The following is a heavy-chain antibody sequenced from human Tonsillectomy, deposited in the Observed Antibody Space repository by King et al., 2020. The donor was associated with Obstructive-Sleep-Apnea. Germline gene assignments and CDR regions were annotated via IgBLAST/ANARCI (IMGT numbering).Heavy chain of an antibody. CDR2: IHYSWST. D-gene: IGHD2-21*02. V-gene: IGHV4-39*07. CDR1: VGSIISSSYY. CDR3: ARPAYCGGDCYSYGAFDI. Sequence: MQLQESCPGLVKPSETLSLTCTVSVGSIISSSYYWGWIRQPPRKGLEWNSSIHYSWSTYHNPSLKSRVTISVDTPKNQFSLKLSSVTAADTAVYYCARPAYCGGDCYSYGAFDIWGKGTMVTVSS. J-gene: IGHJ3*02.